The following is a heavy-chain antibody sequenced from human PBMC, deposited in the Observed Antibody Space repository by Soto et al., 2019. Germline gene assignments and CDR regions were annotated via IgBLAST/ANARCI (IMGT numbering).Heavy chain of an antibody. CDR1: GYTFTSYG. CDR2: GNT. Sequence: QVQLVQSGAEVKKPGASVKVSCKASGYTFTSYGISWVRQAPGQGLEWMGCGNTNYAQKLQGRVTMTTDTSTSTAYMELRSLRSDDTAVYYCARDRYSGRRDAFDIWGQGTMVTVSS. CDR3: ARDRYSGRRDAFDI. V-gene: IGHV1-18*04. J-gene: IGHJ3*02. D-gene: IGHD1-26*01.